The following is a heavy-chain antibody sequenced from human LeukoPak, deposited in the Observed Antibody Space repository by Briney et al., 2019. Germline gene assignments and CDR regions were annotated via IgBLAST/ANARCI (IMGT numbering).Heavy chain of an antibody. D-gene: IGHD1-26*01. CDR2: INPSGGST. CDR1: GYTFTSYY. J-gene: IGHJ4*02. V-gene: IGHV1-46*01. CDR3: ARVLGHSIAGASPMGY. Sequence: ASVKVSCKASGYTFTSYYMHWVRQAPGQGLEWMGIINPSGGSTSYAQKFQGRVTMTRDTSTSTVYMELSSLRSEDTAVYYCARVLGHSIAGASPMGYWGQGTLVTVSS.